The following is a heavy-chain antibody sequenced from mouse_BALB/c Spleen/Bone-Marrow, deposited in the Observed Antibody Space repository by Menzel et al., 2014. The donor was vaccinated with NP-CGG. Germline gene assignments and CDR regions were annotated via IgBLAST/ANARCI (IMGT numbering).Heavy chain of an antibody. V-gene: IGHV5-9-3*01. CDR3: ARPRFAY. CDR1: GFTFSSYA. Sequence: EVKLVESGGGLVKPGGSLKLSCAASGFTFSSYAMSWVRQTPEKRLEWVATISSVGSYTYYPDSVKGRFTISRDNAKNTLYLQMSSLRSEDTAMYYCARPRFAYWGQGTLVTVSA. CDR2: ISSVGSYT. J-gene: IGHJ3*01.